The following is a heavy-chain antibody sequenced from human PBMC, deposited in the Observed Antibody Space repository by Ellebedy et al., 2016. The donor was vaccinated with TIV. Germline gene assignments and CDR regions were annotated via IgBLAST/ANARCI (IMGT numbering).Heavy chain of an antibody. D-gene: IGHD1-7*01. CDR1: GFIFSTYA. Sequence: GESLKISXAASGFIFSTYAMSWVRQATGKGLEWVSGVSGNGGSTYYADSVKGRFTISRDNSKDTLYLQMNSLRAEDTAVYYCARRGRGTVGFDNWGQGTLVTVSS. J-gene: IGHJ4*02. CDR2: VSGNGGST. CDR3: ARRGRGTVGFDN. V-gene: IGHV3-23*01.